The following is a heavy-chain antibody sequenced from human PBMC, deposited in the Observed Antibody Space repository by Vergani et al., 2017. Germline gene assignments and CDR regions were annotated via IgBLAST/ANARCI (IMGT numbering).Heavy chain of an antibody. CDR1: GYTFTGYY. CDR3: ARDLPYYYDSSGYYYPELGFDY. CDR2: INPNSGGT. D-gene: IGHD3-22*01. Sequence: QVQLVQSGAEVKKPGASVKVSCKASGYTFTGYYMHWVRQAPGQGLEWMGWINPNSGGTNYAQKFQGRVTMTRDTSISTAYMELNSLRAEDTAVYYCARDLPYYYDSSGYYYPELGFDYWGQGTLVTVSS. J-gene: IGHJ4*02. V-gene: IGHV1-2*02.